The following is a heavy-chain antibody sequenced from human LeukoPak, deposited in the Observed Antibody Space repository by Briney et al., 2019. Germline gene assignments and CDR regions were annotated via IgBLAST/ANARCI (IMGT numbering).Heavy chain of an antibody. CDR1: GGSMSSGGYS. CDR2: IYHSGST. V-gene: IGHV4-30-2*01. CDR3: ARVHDLYGGQDY. D-gene: IGHD4-23*01. J-gene: IGHJ4*02. Sequence: PSQTLSLTCAVSGGSMSSGGYSWSSIRQPPGKGLEWIGYIYHSGSTYYNPSLKSRVTISVDRSKSQFSLKLSSVTAADTAVYHCARVHDLYGGQDYWGQGTLVTVSS.